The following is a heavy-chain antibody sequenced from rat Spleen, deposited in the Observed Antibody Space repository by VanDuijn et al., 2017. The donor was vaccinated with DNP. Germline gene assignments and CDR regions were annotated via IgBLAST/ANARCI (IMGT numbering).Heavy chain of an antibody. Sequence: VQLKESGPVLVQPSQTLSLTCTVSGFILSNYWMTWIRQAPGKGLEWVASFSNTGDNTYYSDAVKGRFTISRDNAKSTQYLQMDSLRSEDTATYYCAKDGKQLPFDYWGQGVMVTVSS. V-gene: IGHV5-31*01. CDR2: FSNTGDNT. J-gene: IGHJ2*01. CDR1: GFILSNYW. CDR3: AKDGKQLPFDY. D-gene: IGHD1-10*01.